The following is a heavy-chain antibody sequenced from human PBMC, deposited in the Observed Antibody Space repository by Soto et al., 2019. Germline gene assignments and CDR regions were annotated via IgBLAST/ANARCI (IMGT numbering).Heavy chain of an antibody. CDR1: GYTFTSYG. V-gene: IGHV1-18*01. J-gene: IGHJ5*02. CDR2: ISAYNGNT. D-gene: IGHD2-8*01. CDR3: ARDGVAYCTKGVCYVNRFDP. Sequence: GASVKVSCKASGYTFTSYGISWVRQAPGQGLEWMGWISAYNGNTNYAQKLQGRVTMTTDTSTSTAYMELRSLRSDDTAVYYCARDGVAYCTKGVCYVNRFDPWGQGTLVTVSS.